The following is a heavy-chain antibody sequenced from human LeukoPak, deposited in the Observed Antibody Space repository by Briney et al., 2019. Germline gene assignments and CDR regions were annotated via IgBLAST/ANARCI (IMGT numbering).Heavy chain of an antibody. D-gene: IGHD6-6*01. CDR2: IRNDGGNK. CDR3: AKDLWYTSSSEEY. Sequence: GRSLRLSCAASGFRFSGIGMHWVRQAPGKGLDWVAYIRNDGGNKQYADSVKGRFSISRDNSKNTLSLEMNSLRAEDTAVYYCAKDLWYTSSSEEYWGQGTLVTVSS. J-gene: IGHJ4*02. CDR1: GFRFSGIG. V-gene: IGHV3-30*02.